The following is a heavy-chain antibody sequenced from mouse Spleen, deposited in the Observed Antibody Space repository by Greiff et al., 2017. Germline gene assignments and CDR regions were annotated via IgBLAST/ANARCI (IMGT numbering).Heavy chain of an antibody. CDR1: PPTFTSYW. CDR3: ARRGVYYAMDY. Sequence: QVQLQQPGAELVKPGASVKMSCTPPPPTFTSYWITWVKQRPGQGLEWIGDIYPGSGSTNYNEKFKSKATLTVDTSSSTAYMQLSSLTSEDSAVYYCARRGVYYAMDYWGQGTSVTVSS. CDR2: IYPGSGST. V-gene: IGHV1-55*01. J-gene: IGHJ4*01.